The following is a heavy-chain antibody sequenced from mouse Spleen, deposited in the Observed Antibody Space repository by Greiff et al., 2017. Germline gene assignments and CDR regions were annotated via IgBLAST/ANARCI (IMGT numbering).Heavy chain of an antibody. CDR1: GYTFTDYN. CDR2: IYPYNGGT. Sequence: EVKLQESGPELVKPGASVKISCKASGYTFTDYNMHWVKQSHGKSLEWIGYIYPYNGGTGYNQKFKSKATLTVDNSSSTAYMELRSLTSEDSAVYYCAREGAYYGYDFDYWGQGTTLTVSS. V-gene: IGHV1S29*02. D-gene: IGHD1-2*01. J-gene: IGHJ2*01. CDR3: AREGAYYGYDFDY.